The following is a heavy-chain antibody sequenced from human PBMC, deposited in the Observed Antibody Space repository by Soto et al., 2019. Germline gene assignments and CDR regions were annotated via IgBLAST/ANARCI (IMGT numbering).Heavy chain of an antibody. J-gene: IGHJ4*02. Sequence: QVQLQESGPGLVKPSQTLSLTCTVSGGSMNSGGYCWSWIRQHPGEGLEWIGCISYGGTTSYNPSLKSRVIIFVDTSKNQFSLKLTSVTAADTAVYSCSRGILVWGQGTLIPVPS. D-gene: IGHD2-15*01. V-gene: IGHV4-31*03. CDR1: GGSMNSGGYC. CDR2: ISYGGTT. CDR3: SRGILV.